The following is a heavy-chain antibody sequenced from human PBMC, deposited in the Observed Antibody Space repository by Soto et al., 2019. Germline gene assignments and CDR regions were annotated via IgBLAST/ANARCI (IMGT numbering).Heavy chain of an antibody. D-gene: IGHD6-6*01. V-gene: IGHV5-10-1*01. Sequence: GESLKISCKGSGYSFTSYWISWVRQMPGKGLEWMGRIDPSDSYTNYSPSFQGHVTISADKSISTAYLQWSSLKASDTAMYYCARRPRGWKLVKTYYYYGMDVWGQGTTVTVSS. CDR2: IDPSDSYT. J-gene: IGHJ6*02. CDR3: ARRPRGWKLVKTYYYYGMDV. CDR1: GYSFTSYW.